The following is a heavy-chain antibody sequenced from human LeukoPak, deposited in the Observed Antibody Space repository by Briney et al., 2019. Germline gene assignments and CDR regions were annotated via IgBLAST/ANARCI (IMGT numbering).Heavy chain of an antibody. D-gene: IGHD6-6*01. CDR3: TRRYSSSINYYYYYMDV. V-gene: IGHV3-73*01. CDR1: GFTFSGSA. Sequence: GGSLRLSCAASGFTFSGSAMHWVRQASGKGLEWVGRIRSKANSYATAYAASVKGRFTISRDDSKNTAYLQMNSLKTKDTAVYYCTRRYSSSINYYYYYMDVWGKGTTVTVSS. J-gene: IGHJ6*03. CDR2: IRSKANSYAT.